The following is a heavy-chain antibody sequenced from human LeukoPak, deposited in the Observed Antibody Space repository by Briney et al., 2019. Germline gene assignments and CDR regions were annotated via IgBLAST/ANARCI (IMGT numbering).Heavy chain of an antibody. J-gene: IGHJ4*02. Sequence: SETLSLTCTVSGGSISSSRYYGGWIRQPPGKGLEWIGCLYYSGNTYYNPSLKSRVTISVDTSKNQFSLKLSSVAAADTAVYYCARTNPWELKYYFDYWGQGTLVTVSS. D-gene: IGHD1-7*01. CDR2: LYYSGNT. V-gene: IGHV4-39*07. CDR3: ARTNPWELKYYFDY. CDR1: GGSISSSRYY.